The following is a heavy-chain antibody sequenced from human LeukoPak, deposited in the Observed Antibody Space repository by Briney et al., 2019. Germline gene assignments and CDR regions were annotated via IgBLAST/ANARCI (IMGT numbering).Heavy chain of an antibody. D-gene: IGHD2/OR15-2a*01. CDR1: GGSISSSSGYY. J-gene: IGHJ5*02. Sequence: PSETLSLTCTVSGGSISSSSGYYWGWIRQPPGKGLAWIGSISYSGTTYYNPSLKSRVTIFEDTSKNQFSLKLSSVTAADTAVYYCARLLRRDNWFDPWGQGTLVTVSS. CDR2: ISYSGTT. CDR3: ARLLRRDNWFDP. V-gene: IGHV4-39*01.